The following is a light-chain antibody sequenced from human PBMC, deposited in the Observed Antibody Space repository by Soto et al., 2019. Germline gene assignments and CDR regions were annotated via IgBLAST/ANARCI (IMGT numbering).Light chain of an antibody. J-gene: IGKJ2*01. Sequence: EIVLTQSPATLSLSPGERATLSCRASQSVSSYLAWYQQKPGQAPSLLIYDASNRATGIPARFSGSGSGTDFTLTISSLAPEDFAVYYGQQRSNWPRTFGQGTKLEIK. V-gene: IGKV3-11*01. CDR2: DAS. CDR1: QSVSSY. CDR3: QQRSNWPRT.